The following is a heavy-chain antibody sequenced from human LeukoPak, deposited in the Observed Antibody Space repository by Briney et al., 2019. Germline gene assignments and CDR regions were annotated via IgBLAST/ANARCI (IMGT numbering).Heavy chain of an antibody. J-gene: IGHJ4*02. CDR2: IKSKTDGGTT. CDR1: GFTFSNTW. D-gene: IGHD3-3*01. V-gene: IGHV3-15*01. CDR3: TTDQSAYYDFWSGYYGPFDF. Sequence: GGSLRLSCAASGFTFSNTWMNWVRQAPGKGLEWVGRIKSKTDGGTTDYAAPVKGRFTISRDDSKNTLYLQMNSLKTEDTAVYYCTTDQSAYYDFWSGYYGPFDFWGQGTLVTVSS.